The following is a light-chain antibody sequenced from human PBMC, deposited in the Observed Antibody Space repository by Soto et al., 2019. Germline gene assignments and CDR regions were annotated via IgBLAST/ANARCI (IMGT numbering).Light chain of an antibody. V-gene: IGKV1-39*01. CDR3: QQSFITPYT. CDR1: QRISSS. J-gene: IGKJ2*01. Sequence: DIPMTQSPSSLSASVGDRVTITCRASQRISSSLNWYQQKPGKAPKLLISAVSSLQSGAPSRFSGSGSGTDFTLTISSLQPEDFATYYCQQSFITPYTFGQGTKLEIK. CDR2: AVS.